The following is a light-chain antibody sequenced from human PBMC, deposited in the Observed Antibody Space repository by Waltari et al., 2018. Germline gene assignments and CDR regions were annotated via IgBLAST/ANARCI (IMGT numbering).Light chain of an antibody. CDR2: WAS. Sequence: DIVMTQSPDSLAVSLGERATINRKSSQSVLYSSNNKNYLAWYQQKPGQPPKLLIYWASTRESGVPDRFSGSGSGTDFTLTISSLQAEDVAVYYCQQYYNIPWTFGQGTKVEIK. CDR3: QQYYNIPWT. J-gene: IGKJ1*01. V-gene: IGKV4-1*01. CDR1: QSVLYSSNNKNY.